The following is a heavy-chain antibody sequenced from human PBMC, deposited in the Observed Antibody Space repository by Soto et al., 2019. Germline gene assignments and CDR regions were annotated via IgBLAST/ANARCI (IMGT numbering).Heavy chain of an antibody. CDR2: IYYSGST. D-gene: IGHD5-12*01. CDR3: ARDIGDGYPYFDY. V-gene: IGHV4-61*01. CDR1: GGSVSSGSYY. Sequence: SETLSLTCTVSGGSVSSGSYYWSWIRQPPGKGLEWIGYIYYSGSTNYNPSLKSRVTISVDTSKNQFSLRLSSVTAADTAVYYCARDIGDGYPYFDYWGQGTLVTVSS. J-gene: IGHJ4*02.